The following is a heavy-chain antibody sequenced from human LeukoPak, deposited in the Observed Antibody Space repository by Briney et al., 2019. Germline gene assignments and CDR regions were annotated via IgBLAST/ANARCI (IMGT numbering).Heavy chain of an antibody. J-gene: IGHJ4*02. CDR2: IYYSGST. V-gene: IGHV4-39*07. CDR3: AREGGVGATRVDY. CDR1: GGSISSSSYY. D-gene: IGHD1-26*01. Sequence: SETLSLTCTVSGGSISSSSYYWGWIRQPPGKGLEWIGSIYYSGSTYYNPSLKSRVTISVDTSKNQFSLKLSSVTAADTAVYYCAREGGVGATRVDYWGQGTLVTVSS.